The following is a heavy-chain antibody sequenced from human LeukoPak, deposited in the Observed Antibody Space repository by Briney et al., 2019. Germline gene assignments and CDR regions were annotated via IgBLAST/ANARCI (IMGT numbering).Heavy chain of an antibody. Sequence: PGGSLRLSCATSGFTFSDHYLDWVRQAPGKGLEWVGRSRIKADGYITQYAASVKDRFTISRDDTKASLYLQMNNLSTEDTAVYYCVRGYNSFDYWGKGTLVIVSS. J-gene: IGHJ4*02. V-gene: IGHV3-72*01. CDR1: GFTFSDHY. CDR3: VRGYNSFDY. D-gene: IGHD3-22*01. CDR2: SRIKADGYIT.